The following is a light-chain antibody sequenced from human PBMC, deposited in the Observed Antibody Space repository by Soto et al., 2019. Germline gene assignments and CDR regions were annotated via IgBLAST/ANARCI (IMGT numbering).Light chain of an antibody. CDR2: EAS. CDR3: MQTIQPAFT. J-gene: IGKJ2*01. CDR1: QTLRHRDGKTY. Sequence: EIVMTQNPLSLSVTPGQPASISCKSSQTLRHRDGKTYLYWYLQRTGQPPQLLIHEASNRFSGVPDRFSGSRSETDFTLKISRVEAEDVGVYYCMQTIQPAFTFGQGTKLEIK. V-gene: IGKV2D-29*01.